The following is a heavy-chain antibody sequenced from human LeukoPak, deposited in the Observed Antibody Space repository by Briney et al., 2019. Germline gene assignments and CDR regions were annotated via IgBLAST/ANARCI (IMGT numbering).Heavy chain of an antibody. CDR2: VVQDGSDR. Sequence: GGSLRLSCAASGFTFSNYWMSWVRQAPGKGLEWVANVVQDGSDRYYVDSVKGRFTISRDNAKNSLYLQMNSLRAEDTAVYYCARNNYYARDYWGQGTLVTVPS. CDR1: GFTFSNYW. J-gene: IGHJ4*02. V-gene: IGHV3-7*01. CDR3: ARNNYYARDY. D-gene: IGHD1-26*01.